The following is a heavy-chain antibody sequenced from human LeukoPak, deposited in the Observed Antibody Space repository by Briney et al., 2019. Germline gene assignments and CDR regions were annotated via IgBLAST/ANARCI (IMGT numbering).Heavy chain of an antibody. V-gene: IGHV4-59*01. CDR1: GGSISSYY. J-gene: IGHJ4*02. D-gene: IGHD6-13*01. Sequence: PSETLSLTCTVSGGSISSYYWSWIRQPPGKGLEWIGYIYYSGSTNYNPSLKSRVTISVDTSKNQFSLKLSSVTAADTAVYYCARAAYSSSRYFLDWDYWGQGTLVTVSS. CDR3: ARAAYSSSRYFLDWDY. CDR2: IYYSGST.